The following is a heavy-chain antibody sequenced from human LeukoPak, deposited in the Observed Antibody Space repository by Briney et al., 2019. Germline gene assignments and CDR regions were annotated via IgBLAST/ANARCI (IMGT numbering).Heavy chain of an antibody. CDR1: GYTFTSYD. Sequence: ASVKVSCKASGYTFTSYDINWVRQATGQGLEWMVWMNPNSGNPGYAQRFQGRVTITRNTSISTAYMELSSLRSEDTAVYYCARGEYDSSGYYYPWGQGTLVTVSS. V-gene: IGHV1-8*03. CDR3: ARGEYDSSGYYYP. CDR2: MNPNSGNP. D-gene: IGHD3-22*01. J-gene: IGHJ5*02.